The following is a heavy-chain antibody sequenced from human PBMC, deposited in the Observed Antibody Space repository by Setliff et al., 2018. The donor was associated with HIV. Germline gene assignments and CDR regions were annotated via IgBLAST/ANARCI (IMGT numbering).Heavy chain of an antibody. Sequence: GASVKVSCKASGYTFTSYGISWVRQAPGQGLEWMGWISAYNGNTNYAQKLQGRVTMTTDTSTSTAYMELRSLRSDDTAVYYCARGRDIVVVPAAWGYNWLDPWGQGTLVTVS. CDR2: ISAYNGNT. V-gene: IGHV1-18*01. D-gene: IGHD2-2*01. CDR3: ARGRDIVVVPAAWGYNWLDP. J-gene: IGHJ5*02. CDR1: GYTFTSYG.